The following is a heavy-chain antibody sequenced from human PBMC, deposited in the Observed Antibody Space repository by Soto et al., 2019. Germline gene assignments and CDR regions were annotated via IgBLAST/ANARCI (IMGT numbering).Heavy chain of an antibody. CDR3: ARDRLIAARRGYYYSYGMDF. Sequence: PSQTLSLTCAISGDSVSSNSAAWNWIRQSPSRGLEWLGRTYYRSKWYNDYAVSVKSRITINPDTSKNQFSLQLNSVTPEDTAVYYCARDRLIAARRGYYYSYGMDFWGQGTTVTVSS. CDR1: GDSVSSNSAA. V-gene: IGHV6-1*01. J-gene: IGHJ6*02. CDR2: TYYRSKWYN. D-gene: IGHD6-6*01.